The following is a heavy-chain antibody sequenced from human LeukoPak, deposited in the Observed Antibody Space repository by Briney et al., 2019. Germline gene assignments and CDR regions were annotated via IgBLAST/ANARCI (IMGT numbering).Heavy chain of an antibody. D-gene: IGHD3-3*02. CDR1: GGTFSSYA. J-gene: IGHJ6*02. V-gene: IGHV1-69*13. Sequence: ASVKVSCKASGGTFSSYAISWVRQAPGQGLEWMGGIIPIIGTANYAQKFQGRVTITADESTSTAYMELSSLRSEDTAVYYCASSLTFSTTAYYYYGMDVWGQGTTVTVSS. CDR3: ASSLTFSTTAYYYYGMDV. CDR2: IIPIIGTA.